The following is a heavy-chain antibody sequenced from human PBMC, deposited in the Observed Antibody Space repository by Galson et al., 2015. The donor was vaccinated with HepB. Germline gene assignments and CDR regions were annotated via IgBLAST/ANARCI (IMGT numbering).Heavy chain of an antibody. CDR3: ARDQVLGVPAPTDDGMDV. D-gene: IGHD2-2*01. CDR1: GFTFSSYW. Sequence: SLRLSCAASGFTFSSYWMSWVRQAPGKGLEWVANIKQDGSEKYYVDSVKGRFTISRDNAKNSLYLQMNSLRAEDTAVYYCARDQVLGVPAPTDDGMDVWGQGTTVTVSS. V-gene: IGHV3-7*03. CDR2: IKQDGSEK. J-gene: IGHJ6*02.